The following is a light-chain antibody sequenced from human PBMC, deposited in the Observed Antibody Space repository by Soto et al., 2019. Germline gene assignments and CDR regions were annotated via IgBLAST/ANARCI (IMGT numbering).Light chain of an antibody. CDR3: QQYGNSPPT. V-gene: IGKV3-20*01. J-gene: IGKJ1*01. Sequence: VLTQSPATLALARGQSATLSCRASRSVSSYLAWYQQKPGQAPRLLIYGASSRATGIPDRFSGSGSGTDFTLTISRLELEYFAVYYCQQYGNSPPTFGQGTKVDIK. CDR1: RSVSSY. CDR2: GAS.